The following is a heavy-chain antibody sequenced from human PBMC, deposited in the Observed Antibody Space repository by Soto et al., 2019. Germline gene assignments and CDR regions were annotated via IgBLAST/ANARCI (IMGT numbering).Heavy chain of an antibody. Sequence: EVQLVESGGGLVQPGGSLRLSCAASGFSVSSTYMSWVSQATGKGLEWVSVIYSGGSTYYEDSVKGRFTISRDNSKNTLYLQMNSLRAEDTALYYCARASNEFWSGYYWSWFDPWGQGTLVTVSS. CDR3: ARASNEFWSGYYWSWFDP. V-gene: IGHV3-66*01. CDR2: IYSGGST. CDR1: GFSVSSTY. J-gene: IGHJ5*02. D-gene: IGHD3-3*01.